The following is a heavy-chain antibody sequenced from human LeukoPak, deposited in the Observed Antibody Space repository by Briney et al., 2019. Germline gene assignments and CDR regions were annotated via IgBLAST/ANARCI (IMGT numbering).Heavy chain of an antibody. CDR3: ARGSSGRGRPVDY. V-gene: IGHV3-11*05. Sequence: PGGSLRLSCAASGFTFSDEYMSWIRQAPGKGLEWVSYISNSGSYTNYADSVKGRFTISRDNAKNSLYLRMNSLRAEDTAVYYCARGSSGRGRPVDYWGQGTLVTVSS. CDR1: GFTFSDEY. D-gene: IGHD6-19*01. J-gene: IGHJ4*02. CDR2: ISNSGSYT.